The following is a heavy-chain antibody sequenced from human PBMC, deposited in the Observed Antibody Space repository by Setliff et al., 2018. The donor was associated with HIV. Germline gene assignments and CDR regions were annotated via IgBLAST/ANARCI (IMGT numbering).Heavy chain of an antibody. CDR2: MDSSGNT. J-gene: IGHJ4*02. D-gene: IGHD1-20*01. V-gene: IGHV4-39*07. CDR3: VRQGHWYIPWYFDY. CDR1: GGSTTYSSHY. Sequence: SETLSLTCTVSGGSTTYSSHYWGWIRQPPGKGLEWIGSMDSSGNTYYSPSLRSRVTLSLDTSKNHISLHLSSVTAADTAVYYCVRQGHWYIPWYFDYWGQGALVTVSS.